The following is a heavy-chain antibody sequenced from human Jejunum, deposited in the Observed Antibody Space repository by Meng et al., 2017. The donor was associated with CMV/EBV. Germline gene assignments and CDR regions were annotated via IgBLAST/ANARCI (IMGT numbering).Heavy chain of an antibody. CDR1: LTFYY. D-gene: IGHD6-19*01. Sequence: LTFYYGSGLRQSPGKGLEWMGDIYYNGGTSYSPSLEGRVTMSVDTAKSQFSLKLSSVTAADTAIYYCARSCDTSAGYYRFWFDSWGQGARVTVSS. CDR2: IYYNGGT. CDR3: ARSCDTSAGYYRFWFDS. V-gene: IGHV4-59*01. J-gene: IGHJ5*01.